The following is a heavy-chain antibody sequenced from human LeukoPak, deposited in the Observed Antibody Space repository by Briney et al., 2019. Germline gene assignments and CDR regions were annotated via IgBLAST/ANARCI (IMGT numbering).Heavy chain of an antibody. Sequence: GGSLRLSCAASGFTFSSYSMNWVRQAPGKGLEWVSSITSASSYIYYADSVKGRFTISRDNTKNSLYLQMNSLRAEDTALYFCARDPYSGNYGNYYYYYMDVWGKGTTVTISS. CDR2: ITSASSYI. V-gene: IGHV3-21*01. CDR3: ARDPYSGNYGNYYYYYMDV. CDR1: GFTFSSYS. D-gene: IGHD1-26*01. J-gene: IGHJ6*03.